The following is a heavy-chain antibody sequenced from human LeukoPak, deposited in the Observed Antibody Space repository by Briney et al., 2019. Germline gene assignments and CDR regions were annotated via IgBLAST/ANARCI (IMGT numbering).Heavy chain of an antibody. CDR2: IRYDGTNK. J-gene: IGHJ4*02. D-gene: IGHD2-21*02. Sequence: GGSLRLSCAASGFTFSDSGMHWVRQPPGKGLEWVAFIRYDGTNKDYADSVKGRFSISRGNSKNTLYLQMDSLRAEDTALYYCAKEGNWYSLDNWGQGTPVTVSS. CDR3: AKEGNWYSLDN. CDR1: GFTFSDSG. V-gene: IGHV3-30*02.